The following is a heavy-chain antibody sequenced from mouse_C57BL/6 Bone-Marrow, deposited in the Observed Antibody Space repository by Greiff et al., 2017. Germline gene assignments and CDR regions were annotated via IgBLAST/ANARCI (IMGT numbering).Heavy chain of an antibody. J-gene: IGHJ3*01. V-gene: IGHV5-4*01. D-gene: IGHD2-3*01. CDR3: ASGWLLLFAY. CDR1: GFTFSSYA. CDR2: ISDGGSYT. Sequence: DVHLVESGGGLVKPGGSLKLSCAASGFTFSSYAMSWVRQTPEKRLEWVATISDGGSYTYYPDNVKGRFTISRDNAKNNLYLQMSHLKSEDTAMYYCASGWLLLFAYWGQGTLVTVSA.